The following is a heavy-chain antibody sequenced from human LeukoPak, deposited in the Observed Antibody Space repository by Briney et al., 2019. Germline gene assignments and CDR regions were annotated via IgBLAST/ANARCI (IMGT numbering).Heavy chain of an antibody. J-gene: IGHJ4*02. CDR3: ARGPLGSGSYSGVFDY. D-gene: IGHD3-10*01. CDR2: INPNSGGT. CDR1: GYTFTDYY. V-gene: IGHV1-2*02. Sequence: ASVKVSCKASGYTFTDYYLHWVRQAPGQGLEWMGWINPNSGGTNYAQKFQGRVTMTSDTSISTAHMELSRLRSDDTAVYYRARGPLGSGSYSGVFDYWGQGTLVTVSS.